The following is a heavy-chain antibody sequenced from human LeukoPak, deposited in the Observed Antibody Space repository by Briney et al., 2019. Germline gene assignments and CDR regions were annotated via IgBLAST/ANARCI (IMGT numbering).Heavy chain of an antibody. Sequence: SETLSLTCAVYGGCFSGYYRSWIRQPPGKGLEWIGEINHSGSTNYNPSLKSRVTISVDTSKNQFSLKLSSVTAADTAVYYCARGRLYYYDSSGYYYFDYWGQGTLVTVSS. D-gene: IGHD3-22*01. V-gene: IGHV4-34*01. CDR3: ARGRLYYYDSSGYYYFDY. CDR2: INHSGST. J-gene: IGHJ4*02. CDR1: GGCFSGYY.